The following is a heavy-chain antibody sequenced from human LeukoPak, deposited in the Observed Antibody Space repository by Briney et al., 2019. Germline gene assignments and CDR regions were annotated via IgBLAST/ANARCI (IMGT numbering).Heavy chain of an antibody. CDR2: INSDGSST. V-gene: IGHV3-74*01. CDR1: GFTFSSYG. J-gene: IGHJ4*02. D-gene: IGHD3-9*01. CDR3: ARVRYYDILTRSHYFDY. Sequence: GGSLRLSCAASGFTFSSYGMHWVRQAPGKGLVWVSRINSDGSSTSYADSVKGRFTISRDNAKNTLYLQMNRLRAEDTAVYYCARVRYYDILTRSHYFDYWGQGTLVTVSS.